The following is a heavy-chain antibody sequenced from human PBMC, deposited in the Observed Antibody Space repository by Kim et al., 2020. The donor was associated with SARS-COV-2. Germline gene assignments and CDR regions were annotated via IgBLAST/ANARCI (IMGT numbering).Heavy chain of an antibody. J-gene: IGHJ6*02. V-gene: IGHV3-33*01. CDR1: GFTFSSYG. CDR3: ARDRVVVVVAAKNYYYYGMDV. CDR2: IWYDGSNK. Sequence: GGSLRLSCAASGFTFSSYGMHWVRQAPGKGLEWVAVIWYDGSNKYYADSVKGRFTISRDNSKNTLYLQMNSLRAEDTAVYYCARDRVVVVVAAKNYYYYGMDVWGQGTTVTVS. D-gene: IGHD2-15*01.